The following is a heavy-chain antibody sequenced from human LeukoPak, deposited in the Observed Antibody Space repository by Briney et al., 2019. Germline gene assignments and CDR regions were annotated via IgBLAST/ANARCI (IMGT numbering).Heavy chain of an antibody. CDR1: GVSISSYY. CDR3: ARDPICCSSTSCPSSE. D-gene: IGHD2-2*01. J-gene: IGHJ4*02. V-gene: IGHV4-4*07. CDR2: IYTSGST. Sequence: SETLSLTCTVSGVSISSYYRSWIRQPAGKGLEWIGRIYTSGSTNYNPSLKSRVTMSVDTSKNQFSLKLSSVTAADTAVYYCARDPICCSSTSCPSSEWGQGTLVNVS.